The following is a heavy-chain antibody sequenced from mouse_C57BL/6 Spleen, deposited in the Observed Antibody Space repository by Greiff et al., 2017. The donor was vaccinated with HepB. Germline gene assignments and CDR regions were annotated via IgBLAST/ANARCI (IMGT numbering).Heavy chain of an antibody. D-gene: IGHD4-1*01. CDR3: ATGRTGKAMDY. J-gene: IGHJ4*01. CDR2: IDPSDSYT. Sequence: QVQLQQPGAELVMPGASVKLSCKASGYTFTSYWMHWVKQRPGQGLEWIGEIDPSDSYTNYNQKFKGKSTLTVDKSSSTAYMQLSSLTSEDSAVYYCATGRTGKAMDYWGQGTSVTVSS. CDR1: GYTFTSYW. V-gene: IGHV1-69*01.